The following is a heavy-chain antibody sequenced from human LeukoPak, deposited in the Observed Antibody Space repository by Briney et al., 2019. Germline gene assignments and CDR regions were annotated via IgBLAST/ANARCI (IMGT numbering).Heavy chain of an antibody. CDR3: ARGAVGSTSPGY. Sequence: ASVKVSRKASGYTFTGYYMHWVRQAPGQGLEWMGWINPNSGGTNYAQKFQGRVTMTRDTSISTAYMELSRLRSDDTAVYYCARGAVGSTSPGYWGQGTLVTVSS. V-gene: IGHV1-2*02. J-gene: IGHJ4*02. CDR1: GYTFTGYY. D-gene: IGHD5/OR15-5a*01. CDR2: INPNSGGT.